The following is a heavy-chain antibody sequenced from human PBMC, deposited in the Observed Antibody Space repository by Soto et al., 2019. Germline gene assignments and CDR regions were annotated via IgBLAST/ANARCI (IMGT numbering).Heavy chain of an antibody. V-gene: IGHV3-7*05. D-gene: IGHD1-1*01. CDR3: ARDPPWNDVYYYGKDV. CDR2: IKQDGSEK. J-gene: IGHJ6*02. CDR1: GFTFSSYW. Sequence: GGSLRLSCAASGFTFSSYWMSWVRQAPGKGLEWVANIKQDGSEKYYVDSVKGRFTISRDNAKNSLYLQMNSLRAEDTAVYYCARDPPWNDVYYYGKDVWGQWTKVTVS.